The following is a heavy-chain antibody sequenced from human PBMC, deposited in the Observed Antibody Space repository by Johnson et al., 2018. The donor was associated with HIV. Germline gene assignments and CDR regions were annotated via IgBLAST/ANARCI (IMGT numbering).Heavy chain of an antibody. V-gene: IGHV3-66*02. CDR2: IYSGGST. D-gene: IGHD3-22*01. J-gene: IGHJ3*02. CDR3: AGVRRSGWYDNDYYDSSGYHTDAFDI. Sequence: VQLVESGGGVVRPGGSLRLSCEGSGFTVSSNYMSWVRQAPGKGLEWVSVIYSGGSTYYADSVKGRFTISRDNSKNTLYLQMNSLIPEDTALYYCAGVRRSGWYDNDYYDSSGYHTDAFDIWGQGTVVTVSS. CDR1: GFTVSSNY.